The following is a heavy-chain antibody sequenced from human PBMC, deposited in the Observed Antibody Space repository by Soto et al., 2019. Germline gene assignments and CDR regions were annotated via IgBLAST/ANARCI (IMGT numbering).Heavy chain of an antibody. V-gene: IGHV4-59*01. J-gene: IGHJ5*02. Sequence: SETLSLTCTVSGGSISSYYWSWIRQPPGKGLEWIGYIYYSGSTNYNPSLKSRVTISVDTSKNQFSLKLSSVTAADTAVYYCARGAGAAETYYDFWSGPVGNWFDPWGQGTLVTVSS. CDR2: IYYSGST. CDR1: GGSISSYY. CDR3: ARGAGAAETYYDFWSGPVGNWFDP. D-gene: IGHD3-3*01.